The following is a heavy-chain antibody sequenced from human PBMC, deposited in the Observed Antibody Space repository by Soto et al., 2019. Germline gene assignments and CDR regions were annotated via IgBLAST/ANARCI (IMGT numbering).Heavy chain of an antibody. CDR3: ARLYYFDASVYRSLDF. V-gene: IGHV3-7*01. Sequence: PGGSLRLSCVASGFTFNNYYMGWLRQAPGKGLEWVATIKRDESDKYYVDSVKGRFTISRDNAKNSLYLEMNSLRGEDTAVYYCARLYYFDASVYRSLDFWGQGILVTVSS. CDR1: GFTFNNYY. J-gene: IGHJ4*02. CDR2: IKRDESDK. D-gene: IGHD3-22*01.